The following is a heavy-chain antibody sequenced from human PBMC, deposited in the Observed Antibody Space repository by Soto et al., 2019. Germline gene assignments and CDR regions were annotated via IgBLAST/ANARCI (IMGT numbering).Heavy chain of an antibody. V-gene: IGHV3-48*02. CDR2: ISSSSSTI. Sequence: ESGGGLVQPGGSLRLSCAASGFTFSSYSMNWVRQAPGKGLEWVSYISSSSSTIYYADSVKGRFTISRDNAKNSLYLQMNSLRDEDTAVYYCASTSLQLGDYYYYYGMDVWGQGTTVTVSS. J-gene: IGHJ6*02. CDR1: GFTFSSYS. D-gene: IGHD6-13*01. CDR3: ASTSLQLGDYYYYYGMDV.